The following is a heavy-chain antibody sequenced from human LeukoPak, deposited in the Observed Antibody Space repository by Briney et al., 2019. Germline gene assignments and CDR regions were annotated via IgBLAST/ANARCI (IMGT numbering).Heavy chain of an antibody. Sequence: PSQTLSLTCTVSGGSISSGGYYWSWIRQHPGKGLEWIGYIYYSGSTNYNPSLRSRVTISLHTSKNQFSLKLSSVTAADTAVYYCARVQIAYSYGLFDYWGQGTLVTVSS. V-gene: IGHV4-61*08. CDR2: IYYSGST. CDR1: GGSISSGGYY. D-gene: IGHD5-18*01. J-gene: IGHJ4*02. CDR3: ARVQIAYSYGLFDY.